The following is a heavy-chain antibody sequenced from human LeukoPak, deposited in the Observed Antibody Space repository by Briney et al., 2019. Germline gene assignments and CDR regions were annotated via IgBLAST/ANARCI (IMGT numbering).Heavy chain of an antibody. D-gene: IGHD2/OR15-2a*01. CDR2: IYSGGNT. J-gene: IGHJ6*02. CDR3: ARVSGSSLLSPMDV. V-gene: IGHV3-53*01. CDR1: GFTVSINY. Sequence: GGSLRLSCAASGFTVSINYMSWVRPAPGQGLEWVSVIYSGGNTYYPDSVKGRFTISRDNSKNTLYLQMNSLRVDDTAVYYCARVSGSSLLSPMDVWGQGTTVTVSS.